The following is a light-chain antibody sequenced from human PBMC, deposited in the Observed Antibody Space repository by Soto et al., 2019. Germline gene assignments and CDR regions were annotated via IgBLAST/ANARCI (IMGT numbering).Light chain of an antibody. CDR3: CSYAGSSTWV. Sequence: QSALTQPASVSGSPGQSITISCTGTSSDVGGYNLVSWYQQHPGKAPKLMIYEGNERPSGVSNRFSGSKSGNTASLTISGLQAEDEADYYCCSYAGSSTWVFGGGTKLTVL. V-gene: IGLV2-23*01. CDR1: SSDVGGYNL. J-gene: IGLJ3*02. CDR2: EGN.